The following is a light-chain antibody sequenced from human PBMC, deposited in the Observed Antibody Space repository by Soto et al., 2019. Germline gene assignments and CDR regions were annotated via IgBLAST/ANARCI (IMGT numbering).Light chain of an antibody. CDR3: SSYTSSSTFYV. CDR2: EVS. V-gene: IGLV2-14*01. J-gene: IGLJ1*01. CDR1: SRDVGCYNY. Sequence: QSALTQPASVYGSPGQSITISCTGTSRDVGCYNYVSWYQQHPGKAPKLMTYEVSNRPSGVSNRFSGSKSGNTASLTISGLQAEDEADYYCSSYTSSSTFYVFVTGTKVTVL.